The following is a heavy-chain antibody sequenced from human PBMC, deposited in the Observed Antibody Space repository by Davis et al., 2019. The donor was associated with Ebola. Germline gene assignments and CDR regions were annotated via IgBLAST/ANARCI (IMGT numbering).Heavy chain of an antibody. V-gene: IGHV4-59*08. CDR2: IYYSGST. CDR3: ARRGVYCSSTSCYNWFDP. D-gene: IGHD2-2*01. Sequence: PSETLSLTCTVSGGSISRYYWSWIRQPPGTGLEWIGYIYYSGSTNYNSSLKSRVTISVDTSKNQFSLKLSSVTAADTAVYYCARRGVYCSSTSCYNWFDPWGQGTLVTVSS. CDR1: GGSISRYY. J-gene: IGHJ5*02.